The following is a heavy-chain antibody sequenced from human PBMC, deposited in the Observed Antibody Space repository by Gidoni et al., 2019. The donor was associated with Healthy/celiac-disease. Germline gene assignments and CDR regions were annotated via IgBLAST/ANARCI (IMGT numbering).Heavy chain of an antibody. CDR3: AKLTLITVTADAFDI. CDR2: ISYDGSNK. CDR1: GFTFSSYG. V-gene: IGHV3-30*18. Sequence: QVQLVESGGGVVQPGRSLRLSCADSGFTFSSYGMHWVRQAPGKGLEWVAVISYDGSNKYYADSVKGRFTISRDNSKNTLYLQMNSLRAEDTAVYYCAKLTLITVTADAFDIWGQGTMVTVSS. D-gene: IGHD4-17*01. J-gene: IGHJ3*02.